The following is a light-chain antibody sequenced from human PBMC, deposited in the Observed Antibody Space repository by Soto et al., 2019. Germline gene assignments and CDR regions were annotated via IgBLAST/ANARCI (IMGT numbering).Light chain of an antibody. J-gene: IGLJ2*01. Sequence: QSVLTQPPSVSGAPGQRVTISCTGSSSNIGAGYDVHWYQQLPGTAPKLLIYGNSNRPSGVPDRFSGSKSGTSASLAITGLQAEDEADYYCSSYTSSSIPCVVFGGGTKLTVL. CDR1: SSNIGAGYD. CDR3: SSYTSSSIPCVV. CDR2: GNS. V-gene: IGLV1-40*01.